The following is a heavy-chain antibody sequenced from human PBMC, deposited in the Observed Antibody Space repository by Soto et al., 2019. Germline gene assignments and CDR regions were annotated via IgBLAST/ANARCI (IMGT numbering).Heavy chain of an antibody. J-gene: IGHJ5*02. D-gene: IGHD2-15*01. CDR3: ARVPGYCSGGSCYYWFDP. CDR1: GGTFSSYA. CDR2: IIPIFGTA. V-gene: IGHV1-69*13. Sequence: SVKVSCKASGGTFSSYAISWVRQAPGQGLEWMGGIIPIFGTANYAQKFQGRVTITADESTSTAYMELSSLRSEDTAVYYCARVPGYCSGGSCYYWFDPWGQGTLVTVSS.